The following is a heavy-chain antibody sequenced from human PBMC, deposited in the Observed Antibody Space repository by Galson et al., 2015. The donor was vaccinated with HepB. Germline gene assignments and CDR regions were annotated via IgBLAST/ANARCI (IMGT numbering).Heavy chain of an antibody. CDR2: INGYNGET. V-gene: IGHV1-18*04. D-gene: IGHD3-10*01. CDR3: ARIWFGELLPKFDY. J-gene: IGHJ4*02. CDR1: GYTFTSYG. Sequence: SVKVSCKASGYTFTSYGISWVRQAPGQGLEWMGWINGYNGETNYAQKLQGRVTMTTDTSTSTAYMDLRSLTSDDTAVYYCARIWFGELLPKFDYWGRGTLVTVSS.